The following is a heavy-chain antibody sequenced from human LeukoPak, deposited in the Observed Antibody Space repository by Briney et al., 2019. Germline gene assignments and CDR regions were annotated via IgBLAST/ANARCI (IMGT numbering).Heavy chain of an antibody. D-gene: IGHD6-19*01. V-gene: IGHV1-69*13. CDR1: GYTFTSYG. CDR2: IIPIFGTA. Sequence: SVKVSCKASGYTFTSYGISWVRQAPGQGLEWMGGIIPIFGTANYAQKFQGRVTITADESTSTAYMELSSLRSEDTAVYYCARSHTVAGTLVGFDYWGQGTLVTVSS. CDR3: ARSHTVAGTLVGFDY. J-gene: IGHJ4*02.